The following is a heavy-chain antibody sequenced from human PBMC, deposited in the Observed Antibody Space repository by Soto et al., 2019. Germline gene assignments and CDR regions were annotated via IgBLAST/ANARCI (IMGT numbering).Heavy chain of an antibody. CDR3: ASRPRVGEGYYFDY. Sequence: SETLSLTCAVYGGSFSGYYWSWIRQPPGKGLEWIGEINHSGSTNYNPSLKSRVTISVDTSKNQFSLKLSSVAAADTAVYYCASRPRVGEGYYFDYWGQGTLVTVSS. V-gene: IGHV4-34*01. D-gene: IGHD1-26*01. CDR1: GGSFSGYY. CDR2: INHSGST. J-gene: IGHJ4*02.